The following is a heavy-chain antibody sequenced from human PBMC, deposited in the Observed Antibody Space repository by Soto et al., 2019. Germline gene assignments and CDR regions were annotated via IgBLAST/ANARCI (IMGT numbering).Heavy chain of an antibody. CDR2: IYSGGNT. CDR3: ARDHRLYGNFDY. V-gene: IGHV3-53*01. J-gene: IGHJ4*02. Sequence: GSLRLSSVVSGFSVSNIYMSCVRQAPGKGLEWVSLIYSGGNTYYAESVKGRFTISRDNSKSTLYLQMNSLSAEDTAVYYCARDHRLYGNFDYWGQGTLVTVSS. CDR1: GFSVSNIY. D-gene: IGHD2-8*01.